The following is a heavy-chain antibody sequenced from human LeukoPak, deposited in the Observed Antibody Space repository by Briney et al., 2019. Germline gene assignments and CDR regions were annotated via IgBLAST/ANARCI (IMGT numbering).Heavy chain of an antibody. Sequence: GESLKISCKGSGYRFTNYWIGWVRQMPGKGLEWMGIIYPGDSNIRYSPSFQGQVSISADKSISTAYLQWSSLQASDTAMYYCARHRDSSGFPAAFDLWGQGTLVTVSS. J-gene: IGHJ3*01. D-gene: IGHD3-22*01. CDR3: ARHRDSSGFPAAFDL. V-gene: IGHV5-51*01. CDR2: IYPGDSNI. CDR1: GYRFTNYW.